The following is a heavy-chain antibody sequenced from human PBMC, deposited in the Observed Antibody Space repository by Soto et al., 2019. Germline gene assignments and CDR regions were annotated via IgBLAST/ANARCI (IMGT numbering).Heavy chain of an antibody. CDR2: ISAHNGDT. D-gene: IGHD3-22*01. J-gene: IGHJ4*02. Sequence: GASVKVSCKASGYSFATYGFSWVRQAPGQGLECVGWISAHNGDTHYSQKFQGRVTLTTDASTNTVYMELRSLKSDDTAVYFCATEPIYYNDGSGYYPLGHWGQGTLVTVSS. CDR1: GYSFATYG. CDR3: ATEPIYYNDGSGYYPLGH. V-gene: IGHV1-18*04.